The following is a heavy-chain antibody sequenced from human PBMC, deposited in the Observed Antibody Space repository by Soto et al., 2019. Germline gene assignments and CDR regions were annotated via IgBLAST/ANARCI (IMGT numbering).Heavy chain of an antibody. J-gene: IGHJ6*02. V-gene: IGHV5-51*01. CDR3: ARQSLIAARREDYYYYGMVV. CDR2: IYPGDSDT. Sequence: GESLKISCKGSGYSFTSYWIGWVRQMPGKGLEWMGIIYPGDSDTRYSPSFQGQVTISADKSISTAYLQWSSLKASDTAMYYCARQSLIAARREDYYYYGMVVWGQGTTVTVS. CDR1: GYSFTSYW. D-gene: IGHD6-6*01.